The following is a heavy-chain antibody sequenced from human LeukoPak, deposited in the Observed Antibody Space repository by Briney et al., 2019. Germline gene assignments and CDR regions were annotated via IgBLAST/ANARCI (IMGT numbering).Heavy chain of an antibody. D-gene: IGHD3-3*01. J-gene: IGHJ4*02. CDR3: GAGVALDY. CDR2: ISKRGNTL. V-gene: IGHV3-11*01. CDR1: GLNFSLYH. Sequence: GGPVSLPCGASGLNFSLYHMMCTRQARGNGGEWLSHISKRGNTLHYAHSVTGHFTISSDRAKNPLYLNMNSLRAEDTAGYYCGAGVALDYWGQGALATVSS.